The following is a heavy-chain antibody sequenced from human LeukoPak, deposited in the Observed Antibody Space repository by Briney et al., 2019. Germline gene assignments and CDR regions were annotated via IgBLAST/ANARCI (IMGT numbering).Heavy chain of an antibody. V-gene: IGHV4-39*07. D-gene: IGHD3-10*01. CDR2: IYYSGST. J-gene: IGHJ5*02. Sequence: SETLSLTCTVSGVSISSSSYYWGWIRQPPGKGLEWIGSIYYSGSTYYNPSLKSRVTISVDTSKNQFSLKLSSVTAADTAVHYCATITMPPITNWFDPCGQGTLVTVSS. CDR1: GVSISSSSYY. CDR3: ATITMPPITNWFDP.